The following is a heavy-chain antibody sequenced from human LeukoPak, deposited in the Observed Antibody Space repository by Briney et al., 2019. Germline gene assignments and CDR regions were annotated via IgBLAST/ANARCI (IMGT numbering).Heavy chain of an antibody. CDR1: GFTFDDYA. Sequence: GGSLRLSCAASGFTFDDYAMHWVRQAPGKGLEWVSGISWNSGSIGYADSVKGRFTISRDNAKNSLYLQMNSLGAEDTALYYCAKDLAAAKVFDYWGQGTLVTVSS. CDR2: ISWNSGSI. CDR3: AKDLAAAKVFDY. V-gene: IGHV3-9*01. D-gene: IGHD6-13*01. J-gene: IGHJ4*02.